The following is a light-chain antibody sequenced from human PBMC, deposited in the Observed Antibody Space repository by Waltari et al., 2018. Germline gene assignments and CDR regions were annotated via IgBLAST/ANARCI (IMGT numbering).Light chain of an antibody. CDR3: MQALQTPLT. CDR2: LGS. CDR1: QSLLHRNGYNY. J-gene: IGKJ4*01. V-gene: IGKV2-28*01. Sequence: DIVMTQSPLSLPVTPGEPASISCRSSQSLLHRNGYNYLDWYLQKSGQSPQLLMYLGSSRASGVPDRFSGSGSGTDFTLKISRVDAEDVGVYYCMQALQTPLTFGGGTKVEIK.